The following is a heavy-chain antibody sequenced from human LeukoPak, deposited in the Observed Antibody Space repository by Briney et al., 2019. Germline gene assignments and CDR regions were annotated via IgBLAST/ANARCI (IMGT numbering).Heavy chain of an antibody. J-gene: IGHJ6*02. CDR1: GGSISSYY. Sequence: SETLSLTCTVSGGSISSYYWSWIRQPPGKGLEWIGYIYYSGSTNYNPSLKSRVTISVDTSKNQFSLKLSSATAADTAVYYCAGSPYYYYGMDVWGQGTTVTVSS. CDR2: IYYSGST. D-gene: IGHD3-10*01. V-gene: IGHV4-59*01. CDR3: AGSPYYYYGMDV.